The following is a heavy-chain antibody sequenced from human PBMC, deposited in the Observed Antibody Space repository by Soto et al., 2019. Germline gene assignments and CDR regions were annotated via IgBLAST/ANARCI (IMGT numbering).Heavy chain of an antibody. CDR2: INQDGSEK. CDR1: GFTFGSYS. CDR3: ARAYGY. V-gene: IGHV3-7*01. D-gene: IGHD4-17*01. Sequence: PGGSLRLSCAASGFTFGSYSMSWVRQAPGKGPEWVATINQDGSEKYYVDSVKGRFTISRDNAKNSLYLQLNSLRAEDTAVYYCARAYGYWAQGTLVTVSS. J-gene: IGHJ4*02.